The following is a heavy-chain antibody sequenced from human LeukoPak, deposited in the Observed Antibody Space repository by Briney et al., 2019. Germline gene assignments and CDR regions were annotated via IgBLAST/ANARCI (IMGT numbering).Heavy chain of an antibody. CDR3: ARDELYDILTGFFGTWFDP. J-gene: IGHJ5*02. CDR2: INPSGGST. Sequence: ASVKVPCKASGYTFTSYYMHWVRQAPGQGLEWMGIINPSGGSTSYAQKFQGRVTMTRDTSTSTVYMELSRLRSDDTAVYYCARDELYDILTGFFGTWFDPWGQGTLVTVSS. D-gene: IGHD3-9*01. V-gene: IGHV1-46*01. CDR1: GYTFTSYY.